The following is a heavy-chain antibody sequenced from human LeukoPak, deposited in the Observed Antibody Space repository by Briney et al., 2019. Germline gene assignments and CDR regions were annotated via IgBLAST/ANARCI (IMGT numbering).Heavy chain of an antibody. CDR1: GGTFSSYA. Sequence: SVKVSCKASGGTFSSYAISWVRQAPGQGLEWMGRIIPILGIANYAQKFQGRVTITADKSTSTAYMELSSLRSEDTAVYYCARMGVEWFRAFDIWGQGTMVTVSS. V-gene: IGHV1-69*04. CDR3: ARMGVEWFRAFDI. J-gene: IGHJ3*02. D-gene: IGHD3-3*01. CDR2: IIPILGIA.